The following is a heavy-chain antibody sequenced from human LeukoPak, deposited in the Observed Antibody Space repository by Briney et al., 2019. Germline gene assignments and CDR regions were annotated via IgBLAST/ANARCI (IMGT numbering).Heavy chain of an antibody. CDR2: INHSGST. CDR1: GGSFSGYY. Sequence: PSETLSLTCAVYGGSFSGYYWSWIRQPPGKGLEWIGEINHSGSTNYNPSLKSRVTISVDTSKNQFSLKLSSVTAADTAVYCCARRRTRLRWWVGFDYWGQGTLVTVSS. D-gene: IGHD4-23*01. J-gene: IGHJ4*02. CDR3: ARRRTRLRWWVGFDY. V-gene: IGHV4-34*01.